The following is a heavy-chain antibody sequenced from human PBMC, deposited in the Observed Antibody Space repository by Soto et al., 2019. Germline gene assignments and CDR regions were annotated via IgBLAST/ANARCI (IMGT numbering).Heavy chain of an antibody. CDR2: ISAYNGNT. Sequence: GASVKVSCKASGYTFTSYGISWVRQAPGQGLEWMGWISAYNGNTNYAQKLQGRVTMTTDTSTSTAYMELRSLRSDDTAVYYCARDETEWELLLDYYYGMDVWGQGTTVTVSS. D-gene: IGHD1-26*01. CDR3: ARDETEWELLLDYYYGMDV. J-gene: IGHJ6*02. CDR1: GYTFTSYG. V-gene: IGHV1-18*01.